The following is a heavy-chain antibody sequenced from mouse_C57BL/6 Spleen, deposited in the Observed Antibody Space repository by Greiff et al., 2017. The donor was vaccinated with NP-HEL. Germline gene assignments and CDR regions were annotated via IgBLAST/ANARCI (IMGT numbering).Heavy chain of an antibody. D-gene: IGHD1-1*01. Sequence: EVQLQQSGGGLVQPGGSMKLSCAASGFTFSDAWMDWVRQSPEKGLEWVAEIRNKANNHATYYAESVKGRFTISRDDSKSSVYLQRNSLRAEDTGIYYCTRNYYGSRFAYWGQGTLVTVSA. V-gene: IGHV6-6*01. CDR3: TRNYYGSRFAY. J-gene: IGHJ3*01. CDR1: GFTFSDAW. CDR2: IRNKANNHAT.